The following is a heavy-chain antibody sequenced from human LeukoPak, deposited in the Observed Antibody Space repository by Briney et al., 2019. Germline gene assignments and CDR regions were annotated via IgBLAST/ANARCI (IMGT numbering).Heavy chain of an antibody. J-gene: IGHJ4*02. CDR3: ARALIAAAGTLDY. CDR2: IYHSGST. D-gene: IGHD6-13*01. CDR1: GYSISSGYY. Sequence: PSETRSLTCAVSGYSISSGYYWGWIRQPPGKGLEWIRSIYHSGSTYYNPSLKSRVTISVDTSKNQFSLKLSSVHAADTAVYYCARALIAAAGTLDYWGQGTLVTVSS. V-gene: IGHV4-38-2*01.